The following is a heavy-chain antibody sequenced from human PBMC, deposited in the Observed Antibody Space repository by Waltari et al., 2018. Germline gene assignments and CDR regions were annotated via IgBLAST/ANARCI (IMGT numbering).Heavy chain of an antibody. Sequence: EVQLLESGGGLVQPGGSLRLSCAASGFTFSRSAMGWVRKAPGKGLGWVSGISGSGDRTDDADSVKGRFTISRDNSKNTLSLQMNSLRVEDTAIYYCAKGANPQHPYHFENWGQGTLVTVSS. CDR3: AKGANPQHPYHFEN. CDR1: GFTFSRSA. V-gene: IGHV3-23*01. J-gene: IGHJ4*02. CDR2: ISGSGDRT.